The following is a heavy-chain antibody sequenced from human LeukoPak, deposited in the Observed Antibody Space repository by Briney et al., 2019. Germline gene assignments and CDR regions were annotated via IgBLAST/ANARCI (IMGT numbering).Heavy chain of an antibody. J-gene: IGHJ4*02. Sequence: SGTLSLTCAVYGGSFSGYYWTWIRQSPGKGLEWIGEVHYSGSATYNPSLKSRVTISVDTSKNQFSLKMNSVTAADTAVYYCARGQWFRAFWSRGTPVTVSS. D-gene: IGHD3-10*01. CDR2: VHYSGSA. V-gene: IGHV4-34*01. CDR1: GGSFSGYY. CDR3: ARGQWFRAF.